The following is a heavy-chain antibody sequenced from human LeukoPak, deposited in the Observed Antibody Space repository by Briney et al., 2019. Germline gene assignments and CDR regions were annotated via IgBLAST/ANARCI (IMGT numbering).Heavy chain of an antibody. V-gene: IGHV1-69*05. D-gene: IGHD6-13*01. J-gene: IGHJ6*03. CDR2: IIPIFGTA. CDR1: GGTFSSYA. CDR3: ASGRGRSSWYGVRYYYMDV. Sequence: ASVKVSCKASGGTFSSYAISWVRQAPGQGLEWMGGIIPIFGTATYAQKFQGRVTITTDESTSTAYMELSSLRSEDTAVYYCASGRGRSSWYGVRYYYMDVWGQGTTVTVSS.